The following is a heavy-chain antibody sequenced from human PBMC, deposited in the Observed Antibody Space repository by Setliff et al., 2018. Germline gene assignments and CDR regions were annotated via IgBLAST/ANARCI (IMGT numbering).Heavy chain of an antibody. Sequence: ASVKVSCKASGGMSGTYSISWVRQAPGQGLEWIGAIIPIFGIPNYAQNFQDRVTITADISTTTVFMEMSSLRSDDTAVYYCARDGAYCSGGSCYSFDYWGPGTPVTVSS. CDR3: ARDGAYCSGGSCYSFDY. CDR1: GGMSGTYS. J-gene: IGHJ4*02. D-gene: IGHD2-15*01. V-gene: IGHV1-69*10. CDR2: IIPIFGIP.